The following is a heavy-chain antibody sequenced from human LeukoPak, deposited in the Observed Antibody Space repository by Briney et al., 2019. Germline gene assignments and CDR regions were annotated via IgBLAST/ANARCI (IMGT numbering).Heavy chain of an antibody. J-gene: IGHJ6*02. Sequence: SETLSLTCAVYGGSFSGYYWSWIRQPPGKGLEWIGYIYYSGSTNYNPSLKSRVTISVDTSKNQFSLKLSSVTAADTAVYYCAREGWNDADYYYYYGMDVWGQGTTVTVSS. D-gene: IGHD1-1*01. V-gene: IGHV4-59*01. CDR2: IYYSGST. CDR1: GGSFSGYY. CDR3: AREGWNDADYYYYYGMDV.